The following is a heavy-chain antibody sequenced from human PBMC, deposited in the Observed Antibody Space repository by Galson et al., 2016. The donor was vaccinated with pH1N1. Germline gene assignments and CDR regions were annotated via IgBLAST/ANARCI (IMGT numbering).Heavy chain of an antibody. D-gene: IGHD3-22*01. J-gene: IGHJ4*02. V-gene: IGHV3-7*01. Sequence: SLRLSCAASGFTFTSYWMSWVRQAPGKGLEWVANIKQDGSEIHYMGPVKGRFTISRDNAKSSVYLQMNSLRAEDTAVYYCTRKIGADWGQGTLVTVSS. CDR1: GFTFTSYW. CDR3: TRKIGAD. CDR2: IKQDGSEI.